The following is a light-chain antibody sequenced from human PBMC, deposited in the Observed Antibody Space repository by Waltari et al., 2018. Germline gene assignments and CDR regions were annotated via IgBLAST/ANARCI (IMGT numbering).Light chain of an antibody. CDR2: GAA. CDR1: QGVSRS. CDR3: QHYVRLPAT. V-gene: IGKV3-20*01. J-gene: IGKJ1*01. Sequence: IVLTQSPGTLSLSPGERATLSCRARQGVSRSLAWYQQKPGQAPTPLIYGAATRATGIPDRFTGSGSGTDFSLTISSLEPEDFAIYFCQHYVRLPATFGQGTKVEIK.